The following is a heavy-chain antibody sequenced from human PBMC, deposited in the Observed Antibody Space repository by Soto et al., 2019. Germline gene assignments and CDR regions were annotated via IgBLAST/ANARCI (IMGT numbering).Heavy chain of an antibody. J-gene: IGHJ4*02. D-gene: IGHD6-13*01. CDR1: GYTFTSYA. Sequence: ASVKVSGKASGYTFTSYAMHWVRQAPGQRLEWMGWINAGNGNTKYSQKFQGRVTITRDTSASTAYMELSSLRSEDTAVYYCARDRIIAAAGIGGYFDYWGQGTLVSAPQ. CDR2: INAGNGNT. CDR3: ARDRIIAAAGIGGYFDY. V-gene: IGHV1-3*01.